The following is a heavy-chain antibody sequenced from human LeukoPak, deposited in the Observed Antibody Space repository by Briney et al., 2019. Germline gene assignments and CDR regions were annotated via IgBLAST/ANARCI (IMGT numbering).Heavy chain of an antibody. J-gene: IGHJ4*02. V-gene: IGHV4-30-4*01. CDR1: GGSISSGDYY. Sequence: SQTLSLTCTVSGGSISSGDYYWGWIRQPPGKGLEWIGYIYYSGSTYYNPSLTSRVTISVDTSKNQFSLKLSSVAAADTAVYYCARGRANYDILTGYDLGIYYSDYGSQATLVTVSS. CDR3: ARGRANYDILTGYDLGIYYSDY. CDR2: IYYSGST. D-gene: IGHD3-9*01.